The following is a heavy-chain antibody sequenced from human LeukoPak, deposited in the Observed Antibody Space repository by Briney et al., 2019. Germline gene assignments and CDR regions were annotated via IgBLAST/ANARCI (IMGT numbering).Heavy chain of an antibody. CDR3: ARYVNTAIFRALDC. CDR1: GFTFSSYG. J-gene: IGHJ4*02. V-gene: IGHV3-33*01. Sequence: GGSLRLSCATSGFTFSSYGMHWVRQAPGKGLEWVAVIWYDGSNEYYADSVKGRFTISRDNSKNTLYLHMNSLRAEDTAVYYCARYVNTAIFRALDCWGQGTLVTVSS. D-gene: IGHD5-18*01. CDR2: IWYDGSNE.